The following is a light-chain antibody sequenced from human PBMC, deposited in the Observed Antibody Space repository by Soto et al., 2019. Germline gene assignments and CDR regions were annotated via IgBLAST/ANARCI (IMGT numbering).Light chain of an antibody. J-gene: IGLJ3*02. CDR3: ETWDSNTHTV. V-gene: IGLV4-60*02. Sequence: QLVLTQSSSASASLGSSVKLTCTLSSGHSSYIIAWHQQQPGKAPRYLMKLEGSGSYNKGSGIPDRFSGSSSGADRYLTISNLHFEYEADYYCETWDSNTHTVFGGGTKLTVL. CDR2: LEGSGSY. CDR1: SGHSSYI.